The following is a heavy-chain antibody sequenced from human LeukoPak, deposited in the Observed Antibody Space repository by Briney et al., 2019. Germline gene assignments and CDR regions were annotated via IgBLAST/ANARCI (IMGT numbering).Heavy chain of an antibody. CDR2: IYYSGST. D-gene: IGHD1-1*01. CDR3: AREERYWYFDL. Sequence: SETLSLTCTVSGGSLSSGGYYWSWIRQHPGRGLEWIGYIYYSGSTYYNPSLKSRVTISVDTSKNQCSLKLSSVTAADTAVYYCAREERYWYFDLWGRGTLVTVPS. CDR1: GGSLSSGGYY. J-gene: IGHJ2*01. V-gene: IGHV4-31*03.